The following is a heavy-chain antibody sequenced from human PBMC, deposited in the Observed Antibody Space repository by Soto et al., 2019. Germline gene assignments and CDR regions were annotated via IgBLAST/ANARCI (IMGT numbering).Heavy chain of an antibody. CDR3: AKSLVGAILIYYYYGMDV. CDR1: GFTFSSYA. D-gene: IGHD1-26*01. CDR2: ISGSGGST. V-gene: IGHV3-23*01. Sequence: PGGSLRLSCAASGFTFSSYAMSWVRQAPGKGLEWVSAISGSGGSTYYADSVKGRFTISRDNSKNTLYLQMNSLRAEDTAVYYCAKSLVGAILIYYYYGMDVWGQGTTVTVSS. J-gene: IGHJ6*02.